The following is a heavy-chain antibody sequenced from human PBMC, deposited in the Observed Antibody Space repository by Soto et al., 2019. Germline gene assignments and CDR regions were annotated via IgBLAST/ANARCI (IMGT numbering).Heavy chain of an antibody. CDR1: GGSISSSSYY. V-gene: IGHV4-39*01. CDR2: IYYSGST. CDR3: ARLFPVLVDY. J-gene: IGHJ4*02. Sequence: PSETLSLTCTVSGGSISSSSYYWGWIRQPPGKGLEWIGSIYYSGSTYYNPSLKSRVTISVDTSKNQFSLKLSSVTAADTAVYYCARLFPVLVDYWGQGTLVTVSS.